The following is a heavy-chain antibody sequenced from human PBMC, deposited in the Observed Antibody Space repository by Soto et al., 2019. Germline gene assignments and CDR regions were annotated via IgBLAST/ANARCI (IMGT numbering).Heavy chain of an antibody. V-gene: IGHV1-69*19. CDR3: AREVQVHTPAFVY. J-gene: IGHJ4*02. CDR2: ISPMFGAA. Sequence: QVQLVQSGAEMKKPGSSVKVSCQSSGGTFNTYAMNWVRQAPGQGPEWMGDISPMFGAANYAPRFQGRVTMTAVESTGTSYMQLSSLTSEDTALYFCAREVQVHTPAFVYWGQGTRVTVSS. CDR1: GGTFNTYA. D-gene: IGHD3-10*01.